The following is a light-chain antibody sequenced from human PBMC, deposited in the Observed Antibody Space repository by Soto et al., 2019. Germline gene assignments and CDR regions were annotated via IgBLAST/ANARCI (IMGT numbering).Light chain of an antibody. CDR1: QSVSSK. CDR3: HQYKNWPGT. CDR2: GAS. Sequence: EILMKQSPATRSGSPEEGATLSCRARQSVSSKLAWYQQKPGQAPRLLIYGASTRATGIPAIFSGGGSGTEFTLTISSLQSEDFAVYYCHQYKNWPGTFGQGTKVDMK. V-gene: IGKV3-15*01. J-gene: IGKJ1*01.